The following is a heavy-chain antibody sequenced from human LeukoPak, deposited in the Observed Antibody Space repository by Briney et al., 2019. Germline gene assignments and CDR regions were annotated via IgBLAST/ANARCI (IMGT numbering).Heavy chain of an antibody. CDR2: ISGYNGNT. D-gene: IGHD3-10*01. CDR3: ARDRFLGYYGSGSPFDY. CDR1: GYTFTSYG. J-gene: IGHJ4*02. V-gene: IGHV1-18*01. Sequence: ASVKVSCKASGYTFTSYGISWVRQAPGQGLEWMGWISGYNGNTNYAQKLQGRVTMTTDTSTSTAYMELRSLRSDDTAVYYCARDRFLGYYGSGSPFDYWGQGTLVTVSS.